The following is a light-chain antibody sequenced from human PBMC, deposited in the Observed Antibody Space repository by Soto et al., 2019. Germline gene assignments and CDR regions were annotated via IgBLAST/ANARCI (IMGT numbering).Light chain of an antibody. Sequence: QSVRTQPASVSGSPGWSSPISCSRSSGEVVNDDLVAWYQHSPGKAPQLMIFEVSRRPSRLSDRFSGTKSGNASSLTISGTQAADEGDFYCCSYAGNGAWVFGGGTKPTVL. J-gene: IGLJ3*02. V-gene: IGLV2-23*02. CDR1: SGEVVNDDL. CDR2: EVS. CDR3: CSYAGNGAWV.